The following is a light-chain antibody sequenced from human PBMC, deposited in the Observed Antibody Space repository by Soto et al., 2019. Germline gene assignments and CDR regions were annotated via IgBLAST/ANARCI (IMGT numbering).Light chain of an antibody. Sequence: EIVMTQSPATLSVSLGERATLSCRASQSVGGYLAWYQQRPGQVPRLLIYDAYTRAAGVPARFSGSGSGTEFSLTISSLQSEDFAVYYCQQYNDWPFTFGPGTKVDIK. J-gene: IGKJ3*01. CDR3: QQYNDWPFT. V-gene: IGKV3-15*01. CDR1: QSVGGY. CDR2: DAY.